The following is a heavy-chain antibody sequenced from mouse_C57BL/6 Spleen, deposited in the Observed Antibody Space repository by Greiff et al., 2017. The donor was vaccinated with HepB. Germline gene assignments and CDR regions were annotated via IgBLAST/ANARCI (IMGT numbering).Heavy chain of an antibody. D-gene: IGHD1-1*01. J-gene: IGHJ2*01. V-gene: IGHV1-43*01. Sequence: EVKLQESGPELVKPGASVKISCKASGYSFTGYYMHWVKQSPEKSLEWIGEINPSTGGTSYNQKCKGKATLTVDKSSSTAYMQLKSLTSEDSAVYYCARGNYYGSSYEGYFDYWGQGTTLTVSS. CDR1: GYSFTGYY. CDR2: INPSTGGT. CDR3: ARGNYYGSSYEGYFDY.